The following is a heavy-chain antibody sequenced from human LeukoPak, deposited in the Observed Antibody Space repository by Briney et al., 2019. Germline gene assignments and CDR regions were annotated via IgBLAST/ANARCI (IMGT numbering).Heavy chain of an antibody. V-gene: IGHV4-31*03. J-gene: IGHJ4*02. CDR1: GGSISSGGYY. Sequence: SETLSLTCTVSGGSISSGGYYWSWIRQHPGKGLEWIGYIYYSGSTYYNPSPKSRVTISVDTSKNQFSLKLSSVTAADSAVYYCARNGDLCIDYWGKATLVTVSS. D-gene: IGHD4-17*01. CDR2: IYYSGST. CDR3: ARNGDLCIDY.